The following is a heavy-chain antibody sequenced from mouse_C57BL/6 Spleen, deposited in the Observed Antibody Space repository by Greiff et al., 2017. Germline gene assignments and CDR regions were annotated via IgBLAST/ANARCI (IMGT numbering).Heavy chain of an antibody. J-gene: IGHJ1*03. CDR1: GYTFTRYW. D-gene: IGHD1-1*01. CDR2: LDPSDSYT. Sequence: QVQLQQPGAELVRPGSSVKLSCKASGYTFTRYWMHWVKQRPGQGLAWIGVLDPSDSYTNYNQKFKGKATLTVDTSSSTAYMQLSSLTSQDSAVYYCARDGSSWRWYFDVWGTGTTVTVST. CDR3: ARDGSSWRWYFDV. V-gene: IGHV1-59*01.